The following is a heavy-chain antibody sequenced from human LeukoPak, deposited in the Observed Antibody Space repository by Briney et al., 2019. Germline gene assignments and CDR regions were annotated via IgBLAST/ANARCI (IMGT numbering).Heavy chain of an antibody. Sequence: GGSLRLSCAASGFTFSSYGMHWVRQAPGKGLEWVAVISYDGSNKYYADSVKGRFTISRDNSKNTLYLQMNSLRAEDTAVYYCAKADHDFWSGYYDHWGQGTLVTVSS. V-gene: IGHV3-30*18. CDR2: ISYDGSNK. CDR3: AKADHDFWSGYYDH. J-gene: IGHJ4*02. CDR1: GFTFSSYG. D-gene: IGHD3-3*01.